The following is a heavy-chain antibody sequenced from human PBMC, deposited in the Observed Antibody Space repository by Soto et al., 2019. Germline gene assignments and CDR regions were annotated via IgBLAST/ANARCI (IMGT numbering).Heavy chain of an antibody. D-gene: IGHD1-26*01. V-gene: IGHV1-69*02. Sequence: QVQLVQSGAEVKKPGSSVKVSCKASGGTFSSYTISWVRQAPGQGLEWMGRIIPILGIANYAQKFQGRVTITADKSTSTAYMELSSLRSEDTAVYYCARGEVGATSWCDPWGQGTLVTVSS. CDR3: ARGEVGATSWCDP. CDR2: IIPILGIA. CDR1: GGTFSSYT. J-gene: IGHJ5*02.